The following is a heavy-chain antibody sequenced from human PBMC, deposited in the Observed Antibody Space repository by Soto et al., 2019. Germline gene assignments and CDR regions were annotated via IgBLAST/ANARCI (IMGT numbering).Heavy chain of an antibody. Sequence: SETLSLTCAIYGGSFSGYYWTWIRQPPGKRLEWIGEVYHSGATNYNPSTNYNPSFKSRVAISIDTSENQFSLKLSSVTAADTAVYYCARGGGIRLAELSLSLDYWGQGNLVTVSS. CDR1: GGSFSGYY. CDR3: ARGGGIRLAELSLSLDY. J-gene: IGHJ4*02. V-gene: IGHV4-34*01. D-gene: IGHD3-16*02. CDR2: VYHSGATNYNPST.